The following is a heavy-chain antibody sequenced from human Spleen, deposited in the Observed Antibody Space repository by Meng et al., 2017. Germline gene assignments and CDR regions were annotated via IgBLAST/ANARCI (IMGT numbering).Heavy chain of an antibody. CDR1: GYTFANYP. V-gene: IGHV1-3*01. J-gene: IGHJ4*02. CDR3: AREEDYRNYFDN. Sequence: QVQFVQSGAELKKPGASVKVSCKASGYTFANYPVHWVRQAPGQRLEWMGWINAGKGNIKYSQKFQGRITITGATYATTVYMELTGLTSEDTAVYFCAREEDYRNYFDNWGQGTLVTVSS. D-gene: IGHD4-11*01. CDR2: INAGKGNI.